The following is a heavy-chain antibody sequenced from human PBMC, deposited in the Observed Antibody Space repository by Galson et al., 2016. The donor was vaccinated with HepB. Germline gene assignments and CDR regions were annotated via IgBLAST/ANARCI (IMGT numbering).Heavy chain of an antibody. V-gene: IGHV5-10-1*01. D-gene: IGHD3/OR15-3a*01. CDR3: ARGTFDF. J-gene: IGHJ4*02. Sequence: QSGAEVKKPGESLKISCKGSGYSFTGDWIGWVRQMPGKGLEWMGTTDPSDSYANYSPSFQGHVTISADKSISTAYLQWSSLKASDTAMYYCARGTFDFWGQGTLVTVSS. CDR2: TDPSDSYA. CDR1: GYSFTGDW.